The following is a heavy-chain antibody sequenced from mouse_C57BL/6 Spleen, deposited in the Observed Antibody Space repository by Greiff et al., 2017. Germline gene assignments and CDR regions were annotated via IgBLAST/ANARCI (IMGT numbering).Heavy chain of an antibody. V-gene: IGHV14-1*01. J-gene: IGHJ2*01. CDR2: IDPEDGDT. Sequence: EVKLQESGAELVRPGASVKLSCTASGFNIKDYYMHWVKQRPEQGLEWIGRIDPEDGDTEYAPKFQGKATMTADTSSNTAYLPLSSLTSEDTAFYYCTTHYDGRGFDDGGKGTTPKVPA. CDR3: TTHYDGRGFDD. D-gene: IGHD1-1*01. CDR1: GFNIKDYY.